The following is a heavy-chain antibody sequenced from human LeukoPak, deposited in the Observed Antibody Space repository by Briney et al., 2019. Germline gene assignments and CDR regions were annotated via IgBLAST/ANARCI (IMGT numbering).Heavy chain of an antibody. CDR1: GFTVSSNY. CDR2: IYSGGST. J-gene: IGHJ4*02. Sequence: GGSLRLSCAASGFTVSSNYMSWVRQAPGKGLEWVSVIYSGGSTYYADSVKGRFTISRDNSKNTLYLRMNSLRAEDTAVYYCARDAPVLGFRTTFFDYWGQGTLVTVSS. V-gene: IGHV3-66*01. D-gene: IGHD1-14*01. CDR3: ARDAPVLGFRTTFFDY.